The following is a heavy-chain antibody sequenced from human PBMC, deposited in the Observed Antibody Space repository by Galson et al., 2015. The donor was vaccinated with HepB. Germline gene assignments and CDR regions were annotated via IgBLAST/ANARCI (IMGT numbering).Heavy chain of an antibody. CDR1: GFTFTSSA. D-gene: IGHD3-9*01. J-gene: IGHJ4*02. Sequence: SVKVSCKASGFTFTSSAMQWVRQARGQRLEWIGWIVVGSGNTNYAQKFQERVTITRDMSTSTAYMELSSLRSEDTAVYYCAAYPDYDILTGYYYFDYWGQGTLVTVSS. V-gene: IGHV1-58*02. CDR2: IVVGSGNT. CDR3: AAYPDYDILTGYYYFDY.